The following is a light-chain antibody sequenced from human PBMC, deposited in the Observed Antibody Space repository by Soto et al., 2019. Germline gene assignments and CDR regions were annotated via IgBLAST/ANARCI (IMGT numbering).Light chain of an antibody. V-gene: IGKV3-11*01. J-gene: IGKJ4*01. CDR1: QSVSSY. CDR2: DAS. CDR3: QQRSNWRT. Sequence: EIVLTQSPATLSLSPGERATLSCRASQSVSSYLAWYQQKPGQAPRLLIYDASNRATGIPARFSGSGSGTDFTLTISSLEPEDFAVYHCQQRSNWRTFGGGTKVDIK.